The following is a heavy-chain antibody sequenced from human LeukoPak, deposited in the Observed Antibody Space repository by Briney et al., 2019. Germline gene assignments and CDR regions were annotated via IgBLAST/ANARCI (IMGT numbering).Heavy chain of an antibody. CDR3: ARGMTGAYRIMDV. J-gene: IGHJ6*02. D-gene: IGHD3-16*01. Sequence: PGGSLSLSCVASGFTFNTYWMHWVRQGPDKGLVWVSLTSPDGTTTTYADSVDGRFTVSRDDAKNTLSLRMNSLRAEDAAVYYCARGMTGAYRIMDVGGQGTTVTVS. CDR2: TSPDGTTT. V-gene: IGHV3-74*01. CDR1: GFTFNTYW.